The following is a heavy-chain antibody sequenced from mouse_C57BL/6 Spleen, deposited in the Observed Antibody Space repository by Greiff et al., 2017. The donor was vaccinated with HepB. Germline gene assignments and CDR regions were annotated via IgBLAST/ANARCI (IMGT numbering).Heavy chain of an antibody. Sequence: VQLQQPGAELVMPGASVKLSCKASGYTFTSYWMHWVKQRPGQGLEWIGEIDPSDSYTNYNQKFKGKSTLTVDKSSSTAYMQLSSLTSEDSAVYYCARSGLIGRYFDVWGTGTTVTVSS. V-gene: IGHV1-69*01. D-gene: IGHD3-3*01. CDR3: ARSGLIGRYFDV. J-gene: IGHJ1*03. CDR1: GYTFTSYW. CDR2: IDPSDSYT.